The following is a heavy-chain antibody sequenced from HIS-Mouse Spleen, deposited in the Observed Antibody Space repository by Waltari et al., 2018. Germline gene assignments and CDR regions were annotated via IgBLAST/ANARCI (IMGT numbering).Heavy chain of an antibody. CDR2: IDCDDDK. V-gene: IGHV2-70*15. CDR1: GFSLSTSVMC. Sequence: QVTLRESGPALVKPTQTLTLTCPFSGFSLSTSVMCVSGIRQPPGKALEWLARIDCDDDKYYSTSLKTRLTISRDTSKNQVVLTMTNMDPLDTATYYCARIAEGYTSGWYAFDYWGQGTLVTVSS. CDR3: ARIAEGYTSGWYAFDY. J-gene: IGHJ4*02. D-gene: IGHD6-19*01.